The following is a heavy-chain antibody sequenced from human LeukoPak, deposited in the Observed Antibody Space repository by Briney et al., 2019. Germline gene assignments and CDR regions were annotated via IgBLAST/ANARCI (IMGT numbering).Heavy chain of an antibody. CDR3: ARRAGAYSHPYDY. V-gene: IGHV3-53*01. D-gene: IGHD4/OR15-4a*01. CDR1: GFTVSSNS. J-gene: IGHJ4*02. Sequence: GGSLRLSCTVSGFTVSSNSWSWVRQAPGKGLEWVSFIYSGGNTHYSDSVKGRFTISRDNSKNTLYLQMNSLRAEDTAVYYCARRAGAYSHPYDYWGQGTLVTVSS. CDR2: IYSGGNT.